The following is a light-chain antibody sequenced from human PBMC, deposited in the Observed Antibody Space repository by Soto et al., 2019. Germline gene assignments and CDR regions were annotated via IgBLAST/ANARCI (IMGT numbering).Light chain of an antibody. CDR2: DAS. Sequence: DIQMTQSPSTLSASVGDRVTITCRASQSISTWLALYQQKLVKAPKLLIYDASTLESGVPSRFSGSGSGTEFTLIISSLEPDDFATYSCQQYVSPTWTFGQGTKVEIK. CDR3: QQYVSPTWT. J-gene: IGKJ1*01. CDR1: QSISTW. V-gene: IGKV1-5*01.